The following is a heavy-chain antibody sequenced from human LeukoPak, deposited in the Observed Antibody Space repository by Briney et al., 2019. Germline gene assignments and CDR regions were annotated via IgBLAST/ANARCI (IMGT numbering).Heavy chain of an antibody. V-gene: IGHV4-39*01. Sequence: SETLSLTCTVSGGSISSSSYYWGWIRQPPGKGLEWIGSIYYSGSTYYNPSLKSRVTISVDTSKNQFSLKLSSVTAADTAVYSCASWKVDDYSNANFDSWGQGTLVTVSS. CDR3: ASWKVDDYSNANFDS. J-gene: IGHJ4*02. CDR1: GGSISSSSYY. CDR2: IYYSGST. D-gene: IGHD4-11*01.